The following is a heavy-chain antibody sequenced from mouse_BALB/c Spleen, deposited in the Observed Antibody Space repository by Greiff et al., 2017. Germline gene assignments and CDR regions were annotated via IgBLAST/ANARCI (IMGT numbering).Heavy chain of an antibody. Sequence: EVQGVESGGGLVQPGGSRKLSCAASGFTFSSFGMHWVRQAPEKGLEWVAYISSGSSTIYYADTVKGRFTISRDNPKNTLFLQMTSLRSEDTAMYYCAGRVVSGYGNFLCAMDYWGQGTSVTVSS. CDR2: ISSGSSTI. J-gene: IGHJ4*01. CDR1: GFTFSSFG. CDR3: AGRVVSGYGNFLCAMDY. V-gene: IGHV5-17*02. D-gene: IGHD2-10*02.